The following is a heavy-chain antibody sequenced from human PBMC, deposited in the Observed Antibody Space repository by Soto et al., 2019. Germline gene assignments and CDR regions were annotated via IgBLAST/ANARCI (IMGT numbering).Heavy chain of an antibody. CDR2: ISYNGGNR. CDR3: ARGDREDTAVVIGGRPVEYGVDV. CDR1: GFTFSNYS. Sequence: QVQLVESGGGVVQPGRSLRLSCAASGFTFSNYSMHWVRQAPGKGLECVAVISYNGGNRFYRDYVKGRFTISRDNSKNTVHLQIDSLRYEDAAVYYCARGDREDTAVVIGGRPVEYGVDVWGQGTTVTVSS. D-gene: IGHD2-15*01. J-gene: IGHJ6*02. V-gene: IGHV3-30*04.